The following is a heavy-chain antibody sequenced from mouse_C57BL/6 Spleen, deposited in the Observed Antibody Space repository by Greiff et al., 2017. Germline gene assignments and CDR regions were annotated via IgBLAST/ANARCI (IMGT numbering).Heavy chain of an antibody. Sequence: QVQLQQPGAELVKPGASVKLSCKASGYTFTSYWMQWVKPRPGQGLEWIGEIDPSASYTNYNQKFKGKATLTVDTSSSTAYMQLGSLTSEDSAVYYCAARTTIVEGWYFGVWGTRTTGTVSS. CDR1: GYTFTSYW. CDR2: IDPSASYT. D-gene: IGHD1-1*01. J-gene: IGHJ1*03. V-gene: IGHV1-50*01. CDR3: AARTTIVEGWYFGV.